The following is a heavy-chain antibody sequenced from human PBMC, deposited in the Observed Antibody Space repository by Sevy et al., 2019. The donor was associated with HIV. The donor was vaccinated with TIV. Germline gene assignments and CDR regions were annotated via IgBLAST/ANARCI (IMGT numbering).Heavy chain of an antibody. V-gene: IGHV4-4*02. CDR3: AAAAGTDILGYYFDS. Sequence: SETLSLTCTVSGDSIISSRWWSWFRQSPGKGLEWIGDMYHRGTTNDSPSLKNRVIMSVDKSKNQFSLKLTSVTAADTAVYYCAAAAGTDILGYYFDSWGQGIPVTVSS. CDR2: MYHRGTT. D-gene: IGHD6-25*01. CDR1: GDSIISSRW. J-gene: IGHJ4*02.